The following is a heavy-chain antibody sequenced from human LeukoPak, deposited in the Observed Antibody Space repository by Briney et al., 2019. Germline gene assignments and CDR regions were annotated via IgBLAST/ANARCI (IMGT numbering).Heavy chain of an antibody. CDR1: GYTFTSYD. CDR2: MNPNTGNT. D-gene: IGHD6-13*01. J-gene: IGHJ4*02. Sequence: ASVKVSCKASGYTFTSYDINWVRQAAGQGLEWMGYMNPNTGNTNYAQKIQGRVTMTTDTSTSTAYMELRSLRSDDTAVYYCARDLPYSSSWESIDYWGQGTLVTVSS. V-gene: IGHV1-18*01. CDR3: ARDLPYSSSWESIDY.